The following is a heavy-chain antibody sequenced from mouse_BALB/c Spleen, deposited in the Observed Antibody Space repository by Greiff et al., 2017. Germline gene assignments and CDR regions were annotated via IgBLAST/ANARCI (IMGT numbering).Heavy chain of an antibody. Sequence: QVQLKESGPGLVAPSQSLSLTCTVSGFSLTSYGVLWVRQPPGKGLEWLGVIWAGGSTNYNSALMSRLSISKDNSKSQVFLKMNSLQTDDTAMYYCARERRVLDYWGQGTTLTVSS. CDR1: GFSLTSYG. J-gene: IGHJ2*01. D-gene: IGHD2-14*01. CDR3: ARERRVLDY. CDR2: IWAGGST. V-gene: IGHV2-9*02.